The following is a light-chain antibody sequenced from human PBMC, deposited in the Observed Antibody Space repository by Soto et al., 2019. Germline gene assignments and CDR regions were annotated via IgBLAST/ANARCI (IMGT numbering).Light chain of an antibody. J-gene: IGKJ2*01. CDR1: QDIGNF. Sequence: DIPMTQSPSSLSASVGDRVTITCQASQDIGNFLNWYQQKPGKAPKILIYDTSNLEAGVPSRFSGSGSGTDFTFTISGLQPEDFATYYCQLYDNLLMYTFGRGTKVELK. V-gene: IGKV1-33*01. CDR2: DTS. CDR3: QLYDNLLMYT.